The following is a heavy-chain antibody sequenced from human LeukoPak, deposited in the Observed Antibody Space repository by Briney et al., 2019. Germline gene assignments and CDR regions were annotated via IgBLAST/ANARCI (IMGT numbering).Heavy chain of an antibody. CDR2: ISWDDDK. CDR1: GFSLSTSGVG. Sequence: ESGPTLVKPTQTLTLTCTFSGFSLSTSGVGVGWIRQPPGKALEWLALISWDDDKRYSPSLRSRLTITKDTSKNQVVLTMTNMDPVDTATYYCAHRGSVPVGDSYNYHGMDVWGQGTTVTVSS. CDR3: AHRGSVPVGDSYNYHGMDV. V-gene: IGHV2-5*02. J-gene: IGHJ6*02. D-gene: IGHD6-19*01.